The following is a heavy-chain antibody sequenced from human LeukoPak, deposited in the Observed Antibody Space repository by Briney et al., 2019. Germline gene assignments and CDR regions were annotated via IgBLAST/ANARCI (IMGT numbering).Heavy chain of an antibody. CDR2: ISLDGEST. D-gene: IGHD3-3*01. J-gene: IGHJ3*02. CDR1: GFTFSSYS. CDR3: AKGTFGVVTPPDTFHI. V-gene: IGHV3-23*01. Sequence: LPGGSLRLSCAASGFTFSSYSMNWVRQAPGKGLEWVSSISLDGESTYYADSVKGQFTISRDNFKNMLYLQMNSLRAEDTAVYYCAKGTFGVVTPPDTFHIWGQGTKVTVSS.